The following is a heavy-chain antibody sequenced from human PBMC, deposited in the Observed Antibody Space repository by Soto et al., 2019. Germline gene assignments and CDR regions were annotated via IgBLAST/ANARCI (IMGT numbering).Heavy chain of an antibody. J-gene: IGHJ6*02. CDR1: GGTFSSYA. V-gene: IGHV1-69*13. D-gene: IGHD6-19*01. CDR2: IIPIFGTA. CDR3: ARGVAVAGHYYYYGMDV. Sequence: SVKVSCKASGGTFSSYAISWVRQAPGQGLEWMGGIIPIFGTANYAQKFQGRVTITADESTSTAYMELSSLRSEDTAVYYCARGVAVAGHYYYYGMDVWGQGTTVTVSS.